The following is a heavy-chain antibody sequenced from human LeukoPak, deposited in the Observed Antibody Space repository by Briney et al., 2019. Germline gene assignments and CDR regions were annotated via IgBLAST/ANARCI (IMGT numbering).Heavy chain of an antibody. J-gene: IGHJ4*02. D-gene: IGHD5-18*01. CDR2: INPNSGVT. Sequence: ASVKVSCKASGYTFTGYYMHWVRQAPGQGLEWMGWINPNSGVTNYAQNFQGRVTMTRDTSISTAFMELTSLRPDDTAAYYCARDLLLDSWGQGTLVTVSS. CDR1: GYTFTGYY. V-gene: IGHV1-2*02. CDR3: ARDLLLDS.